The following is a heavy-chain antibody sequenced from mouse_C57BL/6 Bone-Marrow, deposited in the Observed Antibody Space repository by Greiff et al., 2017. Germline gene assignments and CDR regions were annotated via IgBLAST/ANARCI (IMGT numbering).Heavy chain of an antibody. J-gene: IGHJ1*03. CDR2: INPGSGGT. CDR1: GYAFTNYL. D-gene: IGHD1-1*01. CDR3: ARSADDYGGYFDV. V-gene: IGHV1-54*01. Sequence: VMLVESGAELVRPGTSVKVSCKASGYAFTNYLIEWVKQRPGQGLEWIGVINPGSGGTNYNEKFKGKATLTADKSSSTAYMQLSSLTSEDSAVYFCARSADDYGGYFDVWGTGTTVTVSS.